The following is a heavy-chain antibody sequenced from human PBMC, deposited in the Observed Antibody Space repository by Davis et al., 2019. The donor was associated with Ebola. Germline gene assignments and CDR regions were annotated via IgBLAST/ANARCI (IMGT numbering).Heavy chain of an antibody. CDR2: INSDGSST. CDR3: ARVGRLAKEDAFDI. Sequence: GESLKISCAASGFTFSSYSMNWVRQAPGKGLEWVSRINSDGSSTSYADSVKGRFTISRDNAKNTLYLQMNSLRAEDTAVYYCARVGRLAKEDAFDIWGQGTMVTVSS. J-gene: IGHJ3*02. CDR1: GFTFSSYS. D-gene: IGHD6-19*01. V-gene: IGHV3-74*01.